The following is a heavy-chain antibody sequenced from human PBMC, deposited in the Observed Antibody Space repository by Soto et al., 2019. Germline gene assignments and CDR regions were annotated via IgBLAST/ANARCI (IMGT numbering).Heavy chain of an antibody. CDR3: VKRWWDFHSTNFFEN. D-gene: IGHD2-15*01. CDR1: GFTFGSYG. J-gene: IGHJ4*02. CDR2: VGGSGGRT. Sequence: GGSPRLSCAASGFTFGSYGMNWVRQAPGKGLEWVSSVGGSGGRTYYADPVKGRFTISRDNSENTLYLQMNSLRADDTALYYYVKRWWDFHSTNFFENWGPGTLVTVSS. V-gene: IGHV3-23*01.